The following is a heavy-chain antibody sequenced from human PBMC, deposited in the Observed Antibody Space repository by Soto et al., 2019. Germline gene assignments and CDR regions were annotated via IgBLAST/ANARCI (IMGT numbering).Heavy chain of an antibody. Sequence: QVQLQESGPGLVKPSGTLSLTCAVSGGSISSSNWWSWVRQPPGKGLEWFGEIYHSGSTNYNQSLKSRVTISVDKSKNQFSLKLSSVTAADTAVYYCARGDSGYDSWWYFDLWGRGTLVTVSS. CDR2: IYHSGST. V-gene: IGHV4-4*02. CDR3: ARGDSGYDSWWYFDL. CDR1: GGSISSSNW. J-gene: IGHJ2*01. D-gene: IGHD5-12*01.